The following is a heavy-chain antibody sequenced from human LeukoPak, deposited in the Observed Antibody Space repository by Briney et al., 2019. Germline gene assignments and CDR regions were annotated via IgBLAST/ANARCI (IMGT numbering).Heavy chain of an antibody. CDR1: GFTFSGSA. CDR3: TRHGEDGDYYYYGMDV. CDR2: IGSKANSYAT. V-gene: IGHV3-73*01. Sequence: GGSLRLSCAASGFTFSGSAMHWVRQASGKGLEWVGRIGSKANSYATAYAASVKGRFTISRDDSKNTAYLQMNSLKTEDTAVYYCTRHGEDGDYYYYGMDVWGQGTTVTVSS. J-gene: IGHJ6*02. D-gene: IGHD3-10*01.